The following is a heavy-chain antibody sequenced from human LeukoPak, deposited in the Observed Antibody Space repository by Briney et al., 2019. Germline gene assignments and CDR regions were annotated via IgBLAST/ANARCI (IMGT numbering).Heavy chain of an antibody. D-gene: IGHD3-16*02. J-gene: IGHJ4*02. CDR3: AKYKGYVWGSYRYFDY. CDR2: ISGSGGST. CDR1: GFTFSTSA. V-gene: IGHV3-23*01. Sequence: GGSLRLSCEVFGFTFSTSAMSWVRQAPGKGLEWVSAISGSGGSTYYADSVKGRFTISRDNSKNTLYLQMNSLRAEDTAVYYCAKYKGYVWGSYRYFDYWGQGTLVTVSS.